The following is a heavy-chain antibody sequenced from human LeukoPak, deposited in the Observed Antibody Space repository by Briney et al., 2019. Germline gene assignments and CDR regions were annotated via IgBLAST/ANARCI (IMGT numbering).Heavy chain of an antibody. V-gene: IGHV3-49*04. CDR3: TRVYDYVWGSYRPRREYYFDY. J-gene: IGHJ4*02. Sequence: PGRSLRLSCTASGFTFGDYAMSWVRQAPGKGLEWVGFIRSKAYGGTTEYAASVKGRSTISRDDSKSIAYLQMNSLKTEDTAVYYCTRVYDYVWGSYRPRREYYFDYWGQGTLVTVSS. CDR1: GFTFGDYA. D-gene: IGHD3-16*02. CDR2: IRSKAYGGTT.